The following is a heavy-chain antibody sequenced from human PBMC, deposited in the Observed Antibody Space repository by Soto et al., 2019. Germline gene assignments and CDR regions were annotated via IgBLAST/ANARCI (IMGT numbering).Heavy chain of an antibody. J-gene: IGHJ4*02. V-gene: IGHV4-59*01. CDR1: GGSISSYY. Sequence: PSETLSLTCTVSGGSISSYYWGWIRQPPGKGLEWIGYIYYSGSTNYNPSLKSRVTISVDTSNNHFSLKLSSVTAADTAVYYCARDPDESYYFDYWGQGTLVTVSS. D-gene: IGHD1-26*01. CDR3: ARDPDESYYFDY. CDR2: IYYSGST.